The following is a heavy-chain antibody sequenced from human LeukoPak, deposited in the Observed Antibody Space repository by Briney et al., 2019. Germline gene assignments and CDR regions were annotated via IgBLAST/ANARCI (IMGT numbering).Heavy chain of an antibody. J-gene: IGHJ3*01. Sequence: ASVKVSCKASGYTFTSYGISWVRQAPGQGLEWMGWISPYNGNTNYAQKLQGRVTMTTDTSTITAYMELRSLRADDTAVYYYARDTSFSFPAGADAFDGCGQGTTVSVSS. CDR3: ARDTSFSFPAGADAFDG. CDR1: GYTFTSYG. D-gene: IGHD2-8*02. CDR2: ISPYNGNT. V-gene: IGHV1-18*01.